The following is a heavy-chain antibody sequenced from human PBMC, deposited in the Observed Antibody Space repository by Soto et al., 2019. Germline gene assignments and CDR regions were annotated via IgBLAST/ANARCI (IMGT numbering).Heavy chain of an antibody. Sequence: ASVKVSCKASGYTFTGYYMHWVRQAPGQGLEWMGWINPNSGGTNYAQKFQGWVTMTRDTSISTAYMELSRLRSDDTAVYYCAIHLEVRSQKEYFDYWGQGTLVTVSS. CDR2: INPNSGGT. CDR3: AIHLEVRSQKEYFDY. J-gene: IGHJ4*02. V-gene: IGHV1-2*04. CDR1: GYTFTGYY. D-gene: IGHD3-3*01.